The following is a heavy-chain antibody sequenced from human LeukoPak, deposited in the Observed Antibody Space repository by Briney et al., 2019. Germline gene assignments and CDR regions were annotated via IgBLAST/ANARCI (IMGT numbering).Heavy chain of an antibody. Sequence: SETLSLTCTVSGGSISSYYWSWIRQPAGKGLEWIGRIYTSGSTNYNPSLKSRVTMSVDTSKNQFSLKLSSVTAADTAVYYCARDRFWEWLGTWFDPWGQGTLVTVSS. J-gene: IGHJ5*02. CDR2: IYTSGST. CDR3: ARDRFWEWLGTWFDP. CDR1: GGSISSYY. D-gene: IGHD3-3*01. V-gene: IGHV4-4*07.